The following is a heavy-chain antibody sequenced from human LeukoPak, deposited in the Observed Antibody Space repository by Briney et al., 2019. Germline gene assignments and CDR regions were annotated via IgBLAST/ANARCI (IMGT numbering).Heavy chain of an antibody. J-gene: IGHJ2*01. Sequence: ASVKVSCKASGYTFTSYDINWVRQATGQGLEWMGWMNPNSGNTGYAQKFQGRVTMTTDTSTSTAYMELRSLRSDDTAVYYCARAPSTYYYDSSGYPNGHWYFDLWGRGTLVTVSS. D-gene: IGHD3-22*01. CDR1: GYTFTSYD. V-gene: IGHV1-8*02. CDR2: MNPNSGNT. CDR3: ARAPSTYYYDSSGYPNGHWYFDL.